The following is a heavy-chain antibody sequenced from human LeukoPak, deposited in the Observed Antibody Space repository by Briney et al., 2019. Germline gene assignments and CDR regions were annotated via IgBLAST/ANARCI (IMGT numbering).Heavy chain of an antibody. CDR3: AKDRPYSSSNWFDP. Sequence: GGSLRLSCAASGFTFSSYAMTWVRQAPGKGLEWVSTISGSGGSTYYADSVKGRFTISRDNSKNTLYLQMNSLRAEDTAVYYCAKDRPYSSSNWFDPWGQGTLVTVSS. CDR1: GFTFSSYA. CDR2: ISGSGGST. J-gene: IGHJ5*02. V-gene: IGHV3-23*01. D-gene: IGHD6-6*01.